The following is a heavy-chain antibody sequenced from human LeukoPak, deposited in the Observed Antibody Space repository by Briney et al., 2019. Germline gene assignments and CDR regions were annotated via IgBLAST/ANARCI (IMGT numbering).Heavy chain of an antibody. J-gene: IGHJ4*02. CDR1: RFTFSSYT. Sequence: GGSLRLSCAASRFTFSSYTMNWVRQAPGKGLEWVSSISSRSTYVQYADSVKGRFTISRDNAKNSLYLQMNSLRAEDTAVYYCARDRCNGGTCYLSVLDYWGQGTLVTVSS. D-gene: IGHD2-15*01. V-gene: IGHV3-21*01. CDR2: ISSRSTYV. CDR3: ARDRCNGGTCYLSVLDY.